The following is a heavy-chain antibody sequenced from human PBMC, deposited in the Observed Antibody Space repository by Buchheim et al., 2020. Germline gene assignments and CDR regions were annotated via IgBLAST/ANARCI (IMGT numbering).Heavy chain of an antibody. Sequence: QVQLVQSGREVKKPGASVKVSCKASGYTLSSYGLAWVRQAPGQGPEWMGWSSSHNGSPKYAQKFQGRVTMTTDTSTNTAYMELRSLRSDDTAFYYVARDTRGPIFGVVKGFDYWGQ. CDR2: SSSHNGSP. CDR3: ARDTRGPIFGVVKGFDY. D-gene: IGHD3-3*01. CDR1: GYTLSSYG. J-gene: IGHJ4*02. V-gene: IGHV1-18*04.